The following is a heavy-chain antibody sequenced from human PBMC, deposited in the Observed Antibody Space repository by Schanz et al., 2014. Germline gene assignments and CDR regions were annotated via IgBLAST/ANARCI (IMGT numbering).Heavy chain of an antibody. V-gene: IGHV1-18*04. CDR3: ARDFSAYVGNYFDY. D-gene: IGHD5-12*01. Sequence: QVQLVQSGAEVKKPGASLKVSCKASGYTFTSYFIHWVRQAPGQGLEWMGWISPYNGNTNYAQKLQGRVTMTTDTSTSTSYMELTSLRFDDTAVYYCARDFSAYVGNYFDYWGQGTLVTVSS. CDR2: ISPYNGNT. J-gene: IGHJ4*02. CDR1: GYTFTSYF.